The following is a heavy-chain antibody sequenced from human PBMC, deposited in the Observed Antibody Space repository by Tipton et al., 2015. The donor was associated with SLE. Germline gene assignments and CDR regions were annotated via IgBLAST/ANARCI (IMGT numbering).Heavy chain of an antibody. D-gene: IGHD3-22*01. V-gene: IGHV3-21*03. CDR3: ARGEYYYDSSGSPPDY. CDR1: GFSVSDNY. J-gene: IGHJ4*02. Sequence: SLRLSCAASGFSVSDNYMNWVRQAPGKGLEWVSSISSSSSYIYYSDSVKGRFTISRDNAKNSLYLQMNSLRAEDTAVYYCARGEYYYDSSGSPPDYWGQGTLVTVSS. CDR2: ISSSSSYI.